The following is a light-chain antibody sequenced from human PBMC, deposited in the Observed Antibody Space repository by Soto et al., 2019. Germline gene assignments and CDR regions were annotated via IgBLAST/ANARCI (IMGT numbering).Light chain of an antibody. Sequence: IGWPRSQATLSFSPEARATLSCRASQSVSSYLAWYQQKPGQAPRLLIYDASNRATGIPARFSGSGSGTDFTLTIISLEPEEFTVYYCQQRNKWLLTFGGGTIVDIK. J-gene: IGKJ4*01. CDR3: QQRNKWLLT. V-gene: IGKV3-11*01. CDR1: QSVSSY. CDR2: DAS.